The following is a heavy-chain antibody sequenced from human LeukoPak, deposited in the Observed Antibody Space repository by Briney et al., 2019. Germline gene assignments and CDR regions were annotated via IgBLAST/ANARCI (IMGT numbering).Heavy chain of an antibody. J-gene: IGHJ3*02. Sequence: GGSLRLSCAASGFTLSSYWMHWVRQAPGKGLVWVSRINSDGSSTSYADSVKGRFTISRDNAKNTLYLQMNSLRAEDTAVYYCARSGGTVDDAFDIWGQGTMVTVSS. V-gene: IGHV3-74*01. CDR1: GFTLSSYW. CDR3: ARSGGTVDDAFDI. CDR2: INSDGSST. D-gene: IGHD1-1*01.